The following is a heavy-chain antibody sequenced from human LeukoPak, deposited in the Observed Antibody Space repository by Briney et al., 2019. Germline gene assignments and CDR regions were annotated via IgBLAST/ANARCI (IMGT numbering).Heavy chain of an antibody. CDR2: ILADADGGRT. Sequence: GGSLRLSCAASGFTFGGFTMAWVRQTPGKGLEWLSGILADADGGRTYYADSVKGRFTIYRDDSKNTLYLQMNNLRADDTAVYFCVKDLNYGDGRWEFDPWGQGTLVTV. V-gene: IGHV3-23*01. CDR3: VKDLNYGDGRWEFDP. CDR1: GFTFGGFT. D-gene: IGHD4-17*01. J-gene: IGHJ5*02.